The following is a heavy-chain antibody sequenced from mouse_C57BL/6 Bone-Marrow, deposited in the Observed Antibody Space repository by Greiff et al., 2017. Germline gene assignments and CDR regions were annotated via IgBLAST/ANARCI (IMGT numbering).Heavy chain of an antibody. CDR3: ARRDIYYGYDAFDY. V-gene: IGHV1-81*01. CDR1: GYTFTRYG. CDR2: IYPRSGNT. Sequence: VQLQQSGAELARPGASVKLSCKASGYTFTRYGISWVKQRTGQGLEWIGEIYPRSGNTYYNEKFKGKATLTAGKSSSTAYMELRSLTSEDSAVYFCARRDIYYGYDAFDYWGQGTTLTVSS. J-gene: IGHJ2*01. D-gene: IGHD2-2*01.